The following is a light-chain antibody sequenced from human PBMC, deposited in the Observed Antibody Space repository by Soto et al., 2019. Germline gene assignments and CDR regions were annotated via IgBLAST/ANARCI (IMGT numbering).Light chain of an antibody. J-gene: IGKJ1*01. CDR3: LQVANFPRT. CDR1: QDINSR. Sequence: DIQMTQSPYSVSASVGDTVTITCRASQDINSRLAWFQQQPGRPPKYVIQAATMLQSGFPSRFAGSGSGRDFTLTIHTLQPEDSATYYCLQVANFPRTFGQGTKVE. V-gene: IGKV1-12*01. CDR2: AAT.